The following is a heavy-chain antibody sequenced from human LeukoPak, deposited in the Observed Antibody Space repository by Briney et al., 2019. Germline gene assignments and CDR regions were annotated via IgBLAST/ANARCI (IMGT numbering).Heavy chain of an antibody. CDR1: GFTFSSYE. J-gene: IGHJ4*02. V-gene: IGHV3-48*03. Sequence: GGSLRLSCAASGFTFSSYEMNWVRQAPGKGLEWVSYISSSGSTIYYADSVKGRFTISRDNAKNSLYLQMNSLRAEDTAVYYCARDTVEMATIDYWGQGTLVTVSS. D-gene: IGHD5-24*01. CDR3: ARDTVEMATIDY. CDR2: ISSSGSTI.